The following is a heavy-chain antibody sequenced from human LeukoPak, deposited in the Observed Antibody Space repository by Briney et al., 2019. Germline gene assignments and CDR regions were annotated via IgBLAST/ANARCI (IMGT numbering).Heavy chain of an antibody. J-gene: IGHJ3*02. V-gene: IGHV1-18*01. CDR3: ARDQGNYYDSRDAFDI. Sequence: ASVKVSCKASGYTFTSYGISWVRQAPGQGLEWMGWISAYNGNTNYAQKLQGRVTMTRDTSISTAYMELSRLRSDDTAVYYCARDQGNYYDSRDAFDIWGQGTMVTVSS. CDR1: GYTFTSYG. CDR2: ISAYNGNT. D-gene: IGHD3-22*01.